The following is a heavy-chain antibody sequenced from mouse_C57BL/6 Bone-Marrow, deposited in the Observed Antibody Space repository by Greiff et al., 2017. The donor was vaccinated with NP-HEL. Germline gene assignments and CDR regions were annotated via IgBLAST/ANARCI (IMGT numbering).Heavy chain of an antibody. CDR3: TRIYYDYPAWFAY. J-gene: IGHJ3*01. Sequence: EVEVVESGEGLVKPGGSLKLSCAASGFTFSSYAMSWVRQTPEKRLEWVAYISSGGDYIYYADTVKGRFTISRDNARNTLYLQMSSLKSEDTAMYYCTRIYYDYPAWFAYWGQVTLVTVSA. D-gene: IGHD2-4*01. CDR1: GFTFSSYA. V-gene: IGHV5-9-1*02. CDR2: ISSGGDYI.